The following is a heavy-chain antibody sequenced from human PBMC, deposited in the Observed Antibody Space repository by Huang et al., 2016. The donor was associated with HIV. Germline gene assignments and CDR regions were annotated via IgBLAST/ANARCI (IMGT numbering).Heavy chain of an antibody. J-gene: IGHJ4*02. Sequence: QVRLEQWGPNLLKPSDTLSLKCAVYGGSFSDYFWTWIRQSPVKGLEWIGEVNHRGSATPNPSLRSRVSMSVDSSKNQFYLNLTSVTAADTAVYFCARPKMTATPSDSSWSYFDFWGRGTPVTVSS. V-gene: IGHV4-34*01. CDR2: VNHRGSA. CDR3: ARPKMTATPSDSSWSYFDF. D-gene: IGHD3-10*01. CDR1: GGSFSDYF.